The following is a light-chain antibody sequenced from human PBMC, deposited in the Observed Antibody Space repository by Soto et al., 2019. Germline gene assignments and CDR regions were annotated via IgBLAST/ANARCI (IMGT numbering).Light chain of an antibody. V-gene: IGLV2-14*03. CDR2: DVS. CDR1: SSDVGAYNY. J-gene: IGLJ1*01. Sequence: QSVLTQPASVSGSPGQSITISCTGTSSDVGAYNYVSWFQHHPGKAPKLMISDVSNRPSGISNRFSGSKSGNTASLTISGLQAEDEADYYCTSYTTSTSTLFGTGTKVTVL. CDR3: TSYTTSTSTL.